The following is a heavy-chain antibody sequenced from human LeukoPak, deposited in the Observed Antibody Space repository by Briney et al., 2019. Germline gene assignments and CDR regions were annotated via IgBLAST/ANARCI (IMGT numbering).Heavy chain of an antibody. J-gene: IGHJ2*01. CDR2: IYYSGST. CDR3: ARDLEFWYLDL. Sequence: SETLSLTCTVSGGSISSGDYYWSWIRQHPGKGLEWIGYIYYSGSTYYNPSLKSRVTMSVDTSKNQFSLKLSSVTAADTAVYYCARDLEFWYLDLWGRGTLVTVSS. CDR1: GGSISSGDYY. D-gene: IGHD3-3*01. V-gene: IGHV4-31*03.